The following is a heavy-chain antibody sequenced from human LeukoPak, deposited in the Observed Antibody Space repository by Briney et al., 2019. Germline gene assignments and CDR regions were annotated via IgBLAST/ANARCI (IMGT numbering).Heavy chain of an antibody. CDR1: GGSISSGSYY. CDR2: IYTSGST. D-gene: IGHD3-22*01. J-gene: IGHJ4*02. CDR3: ARDHTYYYDSSGYSSHFDY. V-gene: IGHV4-61*02. Sequence: PSETLSLTCTVSGGSISSGSYYWSWIRQPAGKGLEWIGRIYTSGSTNYNPSLESRVTISVDTSKNQFSLKLSSVTAADTAVYYCARDHTYYYDSSGYSSHFDYWGQGTLVTVSS.